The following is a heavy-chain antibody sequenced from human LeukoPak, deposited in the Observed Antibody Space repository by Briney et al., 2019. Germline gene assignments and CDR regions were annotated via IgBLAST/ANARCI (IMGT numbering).Heavy chain of an antibody. D-gene: IGHD6-19*01. CDR2: ISYDGSGK. CDR3: AKATNSGWYYFDY. V-gene: IGHV3-30*18. CDR1: GFTFSTYG. J-gene: IGHJ4*02. Sequence: PGGSLRLSCVGSGFTFSTYGIHWVRQAPGKGLEWVAIISYDGSGKHYADSVKGRFTISRDNSKNTLDLQMNSLRAEDTAVYYCAKATNSGWYYFDYWGQGTLVTVSP.